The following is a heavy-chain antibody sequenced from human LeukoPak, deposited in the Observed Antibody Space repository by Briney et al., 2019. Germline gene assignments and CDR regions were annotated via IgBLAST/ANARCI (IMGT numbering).Heavy chain of an antibody. J-gene: IGHJ4*02. CDR1: GXSXTSYW. D-gene: IGHD6-13*01. CDR3: ARRRKYSSSWTYFDY. Sequence: LKISCKXSGXSXTSYWIGWVRQMPGKGLEWMGIIYPGDSDTRYSPSFQGEVTISADKSISTAYLQWSSLKASDTAMYYCARRRKYSSSWTYFDYWGQGTLVTVSS. V-gene: IGHV5-51*01. CDR2: IYPGDSDT.